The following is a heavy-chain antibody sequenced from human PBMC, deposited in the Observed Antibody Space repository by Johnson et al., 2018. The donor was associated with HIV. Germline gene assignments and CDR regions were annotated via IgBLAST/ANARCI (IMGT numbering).Heavy chain of an antibody. CDR3: AKDRDSSSNDAFDI. CDR2: ISYDGSNK. D-gene: IGHD6-13*01. CDR1: GFTFTSYA. V-gene: IGHV3-30*04. J-gene: IGHJ3*02. Sequence: QVQLVESGGGVVQPGRSLRLSCAASGFTFTSYAMHWVRQAPGKGLEWVAVISYDGSNKYYADSVEDRFTISRDNSKNTLYLQMNSLRAEDTAVYYCAKDRDSSSNDAFDIWGQGTMVTVSS.